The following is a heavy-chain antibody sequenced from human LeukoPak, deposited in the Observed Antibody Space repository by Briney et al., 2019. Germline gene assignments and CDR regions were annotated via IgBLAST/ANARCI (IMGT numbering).Heavy chain of an antibody. D-gene: IGHD3-9*01. CDR3: ARVLIGGYYFDY. CDR2: ISSSSSYI. V-gene: IGHV3-21*01. J-gene: IGHJ4*02. Sequence: PGGSLRLSCAASGFTFSSYSMTWVRQAPGKGLEWVSSISSSSSYIYYADSVKGRFTISRDNAKNSLYLQMNSLRAEDTAVYYCARVLIGGYYFDYWGQGTLVTVSS. CDR1: GFTFSSYS.